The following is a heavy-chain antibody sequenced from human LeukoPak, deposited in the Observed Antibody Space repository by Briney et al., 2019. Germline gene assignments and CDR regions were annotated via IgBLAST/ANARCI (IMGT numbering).Heavy chain of an antibody. V-gene: IGHV4-59*01. J-gene: IGHJ5*02. D-gene: IGHD2-21*02. CDR2: VASSGTS. CDR3: ARVVRGVVTSNWFDP. Sequence: EWIGFVASSGTSNYNPSLKSRVSISIDTSKNQFSLALTSVTPADTAVYYCARVVRGVVTSNWFDPWGKGTLVSVSS.